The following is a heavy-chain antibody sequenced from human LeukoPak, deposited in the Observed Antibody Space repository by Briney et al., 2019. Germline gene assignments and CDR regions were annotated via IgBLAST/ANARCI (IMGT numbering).Heavy chain of an antibody. J-gene: IGHJ3*02. CDR2: ISSSSSYI. D-gene: IGHD3-10*01. CDR1: GFIFTYYN. Sequence: GGSLRLSCSASGFIFTYYNMNWVRQAPGKGLEWVSSISSSSSYIYYADSVKGRFTISRDNAKNSLYLQMNSLRAEDTALYYCAKDRGFGELFDAFDIWGQGTMVTVSS. CDR3: AKDRGFGELFDAFDI. V-gene: IGHV3-21*04.